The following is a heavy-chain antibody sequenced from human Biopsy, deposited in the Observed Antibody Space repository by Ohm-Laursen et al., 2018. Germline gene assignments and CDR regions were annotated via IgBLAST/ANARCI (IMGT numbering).Heavy chain of an antibody. CDR1: GGSVSSNVAY. Sequence: SETLSLTCTVSGGSVSSNVAYWAWICQPPGKGLESIGSIFYSGITYYNPSLQSRVTMSVDTSKNQFSLNLTSVTAADTAVYYCARHPTGFWFDPWGQGTLVIVSS. V-gene: IGHV4-39*01. J-gene: IGHJ5*02. CDR2: IFYSGIT. CDR3: ARHPTGFWFDP.